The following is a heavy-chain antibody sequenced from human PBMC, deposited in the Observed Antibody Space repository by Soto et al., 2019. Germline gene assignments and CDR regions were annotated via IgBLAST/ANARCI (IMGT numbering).Heavy chain of an antibody. V-gene: IGHV3-23*01. J-gene: IGHJ4*02. Sequence: GSLRHPSGAAGFTISSYAMSWVSQEQEKGFEWVSAISGSGGSTYYADSVKGRFTISRDNSKNTLYLQMNSLRAEDTAVYYCSIYRSGRRWLQSSDFDYWGQGTLVTVSS. CDR3: SIYRSGRRWLQSSDFDY. D-gene: IGHD6-25*01. CDR2: ISGSGGST. CDR1: GFTISSYA.